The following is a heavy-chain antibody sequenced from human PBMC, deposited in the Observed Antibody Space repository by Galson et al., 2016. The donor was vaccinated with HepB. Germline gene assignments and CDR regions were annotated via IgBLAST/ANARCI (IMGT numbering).Heavy chain of an antibody. J-gene: IGHJ4*02. CDR2: IYGDDKT. CDR3: ARDDSSATGGH. D-gene: IGHD4-11*01. CDR1: GFSVRTND. Sequence: SLRLSCAVSGFSVRTNDMSWVRQAPGKGLEWVSLIYGDDKTYYSDSVKGRFTISRDSSKNTLHLQMNSVRAEDAAIYYCARDDSSATGGHWGQGTLVTVSS. V-gene: IGHV3-53*01.